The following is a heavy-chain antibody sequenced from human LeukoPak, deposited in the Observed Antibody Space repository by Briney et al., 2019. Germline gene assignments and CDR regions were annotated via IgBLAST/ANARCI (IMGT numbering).Heavy chain of an antibody. CDR1: GGSISSGHYY. CDR3: ARDGGAGSQRLDF. V-gene: IGHV4-30-4*01. D-gene: IGHD3-16*01. Sequence: PSQTLSLTCTVSGGSISSGHYYWTWIRQPPGKGLEWIGYISYSGTTYYSPSLKSRVTISVDMSKNQFSLKLTSVTAADTAVSYCARDGGAGSQRLDFWGQGTLVTVSS. J-gene: IGHJ4*02. CDR2: ISYSGTT.